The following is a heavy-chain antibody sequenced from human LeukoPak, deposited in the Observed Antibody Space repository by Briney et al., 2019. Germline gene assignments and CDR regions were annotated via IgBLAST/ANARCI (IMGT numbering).Heavy chain of an antibody. CDR1: GFTFDDYA. CDR2: ISWNSGSI. Sequence: PGGSLRLSCAASGFTFDDYAMHWVRQAPGKGLEWVSGISWNSGSIGYADSVKGRFTISRDTPKNTLYLQMNSLRAEDTAVYYCARDTGSGYCSGGRCRGAFDIWGQGTMVTVSS. J-gene: IGHJ3*02. D-gene: IGHD2-15*01. CDR3: ARDTGSGYCSGGRCRGAFDI. V-gene: IGHV3-9*01.